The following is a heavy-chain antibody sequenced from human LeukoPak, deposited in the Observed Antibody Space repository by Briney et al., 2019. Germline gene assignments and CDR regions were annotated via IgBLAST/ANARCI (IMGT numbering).Heavy chain of an antibody. J-gene: IGHJ4*02. D-gene: IGHD1-26*01. CDR1: GLTFSSYS. CDR2: ISSSSSTI. Sequence: GGSLRLSCAASGLTFSSYSMIWVRQAPGKGMEWVSFISSSSSTIYYADSVKGRFTISRDNAKNSLYLQMNSLRAEDTALYYCARDRGGSYSAIDYWGQGTLLTVSS. V-gene: IGHV3-48*04. CDR3: ARDRGGSYSAIDY.